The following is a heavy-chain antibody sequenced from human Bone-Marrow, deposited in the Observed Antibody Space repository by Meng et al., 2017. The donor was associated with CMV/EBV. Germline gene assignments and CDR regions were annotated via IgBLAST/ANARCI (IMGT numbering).Heavy chain of an antibody. J-gene: IGHJ4*02. D-gene: IGHD6-13*01. V-gene: IGHV4-59*01. CDR2: IYYSGST. Sequence: SETLSLTCTVSGGSISSYYWSWIRQPPGKGLEWIGYIYYSGSTNYNPSLKSRVTISVDTSKNQFSLKLSSVTAADTAVYYCARARYSSSWPDYWSQGTLDTVSS. CDR1: GGSISSYY. CDR3: ARARYSSSWPDY.